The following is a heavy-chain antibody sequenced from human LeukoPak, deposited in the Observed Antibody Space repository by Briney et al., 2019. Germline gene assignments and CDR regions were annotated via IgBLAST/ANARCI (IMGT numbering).Heavy chain of an antibody. J-gene: IGHJ4*02. Sequence: PSETLSLTCTVSGYSISSGYYWGWIRQPPGKGLEWIGEINHSGSTNYNPSLKSRVTISVDTSKNQFSLKLSSVTAADTAVYYCARQALRTAMVYWGQGTLVTVSS. CDR1: GYSISSGYY. CDR2: INHSGST. V-gene: IGHV4-38-2*02. CDR3: ARQALRTAMVY. D-gene: IGHD5-18*01.